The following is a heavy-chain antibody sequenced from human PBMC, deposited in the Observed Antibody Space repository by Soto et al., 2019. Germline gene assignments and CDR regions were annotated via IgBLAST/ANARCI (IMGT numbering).Heavy chain of an antibody. CDR3: SKWSGYGDL. Sequence: GGSMRLSCAASGFTMSTYSVTWVRQAPGKGLEWVSGISVTPGITFYADSVKGRFTISRDSSNNAVYLQMNSLRAEDTAMYFCSKWSGYGDLWGQGTLVTVSS. CDR1: GFTMSTYS. J-gene: IGHJ4*02. CDR2: ISVTPGIT. D-gene: IGHD5-12*01. V-gene: IGHV3-23*01.